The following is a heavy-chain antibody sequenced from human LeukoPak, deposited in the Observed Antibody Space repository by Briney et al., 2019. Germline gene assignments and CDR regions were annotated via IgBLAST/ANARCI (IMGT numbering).Heavy chain of an antibody. CDR3: ARSSSWLYYFDY. V-gene: IGHV4-30-4*01. D-gene: IGHD6-13*01. Sequence: ASQTLSLTCTVSGGPISSGDYYWSWIRQPPGKGLEWIGYIYYSGSTYYNPSLKSRVTISVDTSKNQFSLKLSSVTAADTAVYYCARSSSWLYYFDYWGQGTLVTVSS. CDR2: IYYSGST. CDR1: GGPISSGDYY. J-gene: IGHJ4*02.